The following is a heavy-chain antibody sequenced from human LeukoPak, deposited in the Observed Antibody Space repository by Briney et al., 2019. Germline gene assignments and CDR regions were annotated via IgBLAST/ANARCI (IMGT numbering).Heavy chain of an antibody. V-gene: IGHV1-69*13. D-gene: IGHD4/OR15-4a*01. CDR3: ARGRYGPTYYYYYGMDV. Sequence: SVKVSCKASGGTFSSYAISGVRQAPGQGLEWMGGIIPIFGTANYAQKFQGRVTITADESTSTAYMELSSLRSEDTAVYYCARGRYGPTYYYYYGMDVWGQGTTVTVSS. CDR1: GGTFSSYA. J-gene: IGHJ6*02. CDR2: IIPIFGTA.